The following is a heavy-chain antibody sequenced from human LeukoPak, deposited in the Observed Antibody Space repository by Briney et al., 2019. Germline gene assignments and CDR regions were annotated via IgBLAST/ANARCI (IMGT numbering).Heavy chain of an antibody. V-gene: IGHV1-69*02. J-gene: IGHJ4*02. D-gene: IGHD2-21*02. CDR2: IIPILGIA. Sequence: SVKVSCKASGGTFSSYTISRVRQAPGQGLEWMGRIIPILGIANYAQKFQGRVTITADKSTSTAYMELSSLRSEDTAVYYCARMSDCGGDCPIDYWGQGTLVTVSS. CDR3: ARMSDCGGDCPIDY. CDR1: GGTFSSYT.